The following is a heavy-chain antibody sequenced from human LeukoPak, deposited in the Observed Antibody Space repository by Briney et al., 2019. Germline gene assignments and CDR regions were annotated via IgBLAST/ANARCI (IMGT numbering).Heavy chain of an antibody. J-gene: IGHJ6*02. CDR1: EFTFSSNY. D-gene: IGHD1-26*01. CDR3: ARDRSIVGIGTYYYYGMDV. Sequence: GGSLRLSCAASEFTFSSNYMSWVRQAPGKGLEWVSVIYRGGSTYHADSVKGRFTISRDNSKNTLYLQMNSLRAEDTAVYYCARDRSIVGIGTYYYYGMDVWGQGTTVTVSS. CDR2: IYRGGST. V-gene: IGHV3-53*01.